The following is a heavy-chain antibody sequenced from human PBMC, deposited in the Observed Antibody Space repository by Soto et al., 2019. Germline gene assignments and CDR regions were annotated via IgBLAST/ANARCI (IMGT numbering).Heavy chain of an antibody. CDR1: GGSISSYY. Sequence: QVQLQESGPGLVKPSETLSLTCTVSGGSISSYYWSWIRQPPGKGLEWIGYIYYSGSTNYNPSLQSRVTISVDTSKNQFSLKLSSVTAADTAVYYCARRWGGSLDYWGQGTLVTVSS. CDR3: ARRWGGSLDY. CDR2: IYYSGST. V-gene: IGHV4-59*01. D-gene: IGHD1-26*01. J-gene: IGHJ4*02.